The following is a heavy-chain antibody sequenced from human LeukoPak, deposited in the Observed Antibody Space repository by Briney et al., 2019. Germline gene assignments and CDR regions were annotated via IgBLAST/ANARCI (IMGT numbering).Heavy chain of an antibody. Sequence: AGGSLRLSCAAPGFTFSSYGMHWVRQAPGKGLEWVAVISYVGSNKYYADSVKGRFTISRDNSKNTLYLQMNSLRAEDTAVYYCARDLGQYYDTSDNWFDPWGQGTLVTVSS. CDR1: GFTFSSYG. J-gene: IGHJ5*02. CDR3: ARDLGQYYDTSDNWFDP. V-gene: IGHV3-30*03. CDR2: ISYVGSNK. D-gene: IGHD3-22*01.